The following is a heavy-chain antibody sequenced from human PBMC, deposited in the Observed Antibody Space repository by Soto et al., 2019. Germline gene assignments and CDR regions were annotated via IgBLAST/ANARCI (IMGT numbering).Heavy chain of an antibody. D-gene: IGHD6-6*01. J-gene: IGHJ4*02. Sequence: GASVKVSCKASGYTFSNYGFSWVRQALGQGLEWMGWISGYNGNTNYAERLQGRVTMTTDTSTSTAYMELRSLRYDDTAVYYCAREGQLGYWGQGTPVTVSS. CDR2: ISGYNGNT. V-gene: IGHV1-18*01. CDR3: AREGQLGY. CDR1: GYTFSNYG.